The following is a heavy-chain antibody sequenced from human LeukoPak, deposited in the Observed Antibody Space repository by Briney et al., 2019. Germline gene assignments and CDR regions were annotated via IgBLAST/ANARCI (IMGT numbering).Heavy chain of an antibody. J-gene: IGHJ6*02. CDR2: MNPNSGNT. V-gene: IGHV1-8*01. CDR1: GYTFTSYD. D-gene: IGHD5-18*01. Sequence: AASVKVSSKAYGYTFTSYDINWVRQATGQGLEWMGWMNPNSGNTGYAQKFQGRVTMTRNTSISTAYMELSSLRSEDTAVYYCAREGYNYYYYGMDVWGQGTTVTVSS. CDR3: AREGYNYYYYGMDV.